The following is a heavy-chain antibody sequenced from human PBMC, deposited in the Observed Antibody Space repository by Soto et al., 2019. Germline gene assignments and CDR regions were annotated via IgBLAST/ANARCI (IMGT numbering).Heavy chain of an antibody. V-gene: IGHV4-59*01. Sequence: SETLSLTCTVSGGSISSYYWSWIRQPPGKGLEWIGYIYYSGSTNYNPSLKSRVTISVDTSKNQFSLKLSSVTAADTAVYYCARVTGVFGVAHYYYMDVWGKGTTVTVSS. J-gene: IGHJ6*03. CDR3: ARVTGVFGVAHYYYMDV. D-gene: IGHD3-3*01. CDR2: IYYSGST. CDR1: GGSISSYY.